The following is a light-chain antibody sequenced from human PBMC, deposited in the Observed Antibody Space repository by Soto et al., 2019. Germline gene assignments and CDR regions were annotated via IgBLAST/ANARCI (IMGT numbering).Light chain of an antibody. V-gene: IGLV2-18*02. Sequence: QSALTQPPSVSGSPGQSVTISCTVTSSDVGDYEHVSWYQQAPGTAPKLIIFDVTNRPSGVPNRFSASKSGNTASLTISGLQAEDEADYYCSSFTSTSTWVFGGGTKLTVL. CDR2: DVT. CDR3: SSFTSTSTWV. CDR1: SSDVGDYEH. J-gene: IGLJ3*02.